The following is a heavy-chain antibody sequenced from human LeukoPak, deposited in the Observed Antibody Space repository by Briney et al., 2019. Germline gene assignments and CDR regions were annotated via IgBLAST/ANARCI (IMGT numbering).Heavy chain of an antibody. CDR1: GGSFSGYY. Sequence: SETLSLTCAVYGGSFSGYYWSWIRQPPGKGLEWIGEINHSGSTNYNPSLKSRVTISVDTSKNQFSLKLSSVTAADTAVYYCARGKMGITMVRGVIRDTSWFDPWGQGTLVTVSS. V-gene: IGHV4-34*01. D-gene: IGHD3-10*01. J-gene: IGHJ5*02. CDR2: INHSGST. CDR3: ARGKMGITMVRGVIRDTSWFDP.